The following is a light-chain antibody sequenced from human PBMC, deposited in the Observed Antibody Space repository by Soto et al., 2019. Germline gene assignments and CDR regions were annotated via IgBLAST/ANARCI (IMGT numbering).Light chain of an antibody. CDR2: EVS. V-gene: IGLV2-14*01. J-gene: IGLJ1*01. CDR1: SNDVGAYNY. Sequence: QSALTQPASVSGSPGQPITISCTGTSNDVGAYNYVSWYQQHPGKAPKLVIYEVSHRPSGISDRFSGSKSGNTASLTISGLQVEDEADYYCSSYATGSPYVFGPGTKVTVL. CDR3: SSYATGSPYV.